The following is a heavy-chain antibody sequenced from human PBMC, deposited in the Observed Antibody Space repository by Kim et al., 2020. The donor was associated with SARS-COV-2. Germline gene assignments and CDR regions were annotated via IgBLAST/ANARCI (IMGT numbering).Heavy chain of an antibody. D-gene: IGHD4-17*01. J-gene: IGHJ2*01. Sequence: SVKVSCKASGGTFSSYTISWVRQAPGQGLEWMGRIIPILGIANYAQKFQGRVTITADKSTSTAYMELSSLRSEDTAVYYCAKNPRDYGGNLRYWYFDLWGRGTLVTVSS. CDR3: AKNPRDYGGNLRYWYFDL. CDR2: IIPILGIA. V-gene: IGHV1-69*02. CDR1: GGTFSSYT.